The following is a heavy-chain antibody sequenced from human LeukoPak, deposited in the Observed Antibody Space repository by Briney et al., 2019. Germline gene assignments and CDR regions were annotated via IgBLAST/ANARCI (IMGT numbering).Heavy chain of an antibody. V-gene: IGHV3-23*01. CDR1: GFTFSSYV. CDR3: AKTRAWDDSHTSCVFDI. D-gene: IGHD3-16*01. Sequence: GGSLRLSCAASGFTFSSYVMSWVRQAPGKGLEWVSAISGSCGSTYYADSVKGRFTISSDSSKNTLYLQMNSLRVEDTALYYCAKTRAWDDSHTSCVFDIWSQGTMVTVSS. J-gene: IGHJ3*02. CDR2: ISGSCGST.